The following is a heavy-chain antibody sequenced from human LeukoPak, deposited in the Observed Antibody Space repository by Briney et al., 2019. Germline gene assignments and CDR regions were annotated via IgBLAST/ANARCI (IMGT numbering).Heavy chain of an antibody. V-gene: IGHV4-34*01. CDR3: ARGTERASWFDP. CDR2: INHSGST. D-gene: IGHD1-1*01. Sequence: SETLSLTCAVYGGSFSGYYWSWIRQPPGKGLEWIGEINHSGSTNYNPSLKSRVTISVDRSKNQFSLKLSSVTAADTAVYYCARGTERASWFDPWGQGTLVTVSS. CDR1: GGSFSGYY. J-gene: IGHJ5*02.